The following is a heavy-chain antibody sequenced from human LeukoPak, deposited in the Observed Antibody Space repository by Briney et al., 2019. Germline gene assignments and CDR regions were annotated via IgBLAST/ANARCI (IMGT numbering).Heavy chain of an antibody. J-gene: IGHJ4*02. CDR3: ARGADDIVATIGFDY. D-gene: IGHD5-12*01. CDR2: ISSSGSVI. Sequence: PGGSLRLSCAASGFTFSSYGMNWVRQAPGKGLEWVSYISSSGSVIYYADSVKGRFTISRDNAKNSLDLQMNRLRDEDTAVYYCARGADDIVATIGFDYWAREPGSPSPQ. V-gene: IGHV3-48*02. CDR1: GFTFSSYG.